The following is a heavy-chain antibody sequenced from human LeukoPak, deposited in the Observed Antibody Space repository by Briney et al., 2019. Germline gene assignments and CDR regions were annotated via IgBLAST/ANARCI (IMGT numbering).Heavy chain of an antibody. Sequence: KPGGSLRLSCAASGFTFSNAWMSWVRQAPGKGLEWVGRIKSNTDGGTTDYAAPVKGRFTISRDGSKDTLYLQMNSLRNEDTAVYYCITLIWSSRTSWYADYWGQGTLVTV. D-gene: IGHD2-2*01. CDR1: GFTFSNAW. J-gene: IGHJ4*02. CDR2: IKSNTDGGTT. CDR3: ITLIWSSRTSWYADY. V-gene: IGHV3-15*01.